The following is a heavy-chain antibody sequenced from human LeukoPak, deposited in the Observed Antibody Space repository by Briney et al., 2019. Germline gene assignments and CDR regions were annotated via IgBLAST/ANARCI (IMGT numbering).Heavy chain of an antibody. D-gene: IGHD3-10*01. V-gene: IGHV3-23*01. J-gene: IGHJ4*02. CDR3: AKPGRVTMVRGANFDY. Sequence: GGSLRLSCAAPGFTFSSYAMSWVRQAPGKGLEWVSAISGSGGSTYYADSVKGRFTISRDNPKNTLYLQMNSLRAEDTAVYYCAKPGRVTMVRGANFDYWGQGTLVTVSS. CDR1: GFTFSSYA. CDR2: ISGSGGST.